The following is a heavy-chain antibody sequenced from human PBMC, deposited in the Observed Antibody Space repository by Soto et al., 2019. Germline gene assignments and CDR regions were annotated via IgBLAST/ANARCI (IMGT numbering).Heavy chain of an antibody. V-gene: IGHV1-18*01. J-gene: IGHJ5*02. Sequence: ASVKVSCKTSGYTLSNYGITWVRQAPGQPLEWLGWISLYSDGTNYAQKFQGRVSMTTDTSTTTAYMELRSLRSDDTAVYYCARVVPGAEAWFGPWGQGPLVTVSS. CDR2: ISLYSDGT. CDR1: GYTLSNYG. CDR3: ARVVPGAEAWFGP. D-gene: IGHD2-2*01.